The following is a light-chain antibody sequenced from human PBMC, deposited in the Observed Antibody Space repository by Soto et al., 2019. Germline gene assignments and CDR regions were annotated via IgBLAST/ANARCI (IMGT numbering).Light chain of an antibody. J-gene: IGKJ5*01. CDR3: QQYGDSTPIT. V-gene: IGKV3-20*01. CDR1: QSVSSN. Sequence: EIVMTQPPITRSVSPGERATLSCRASQSVSSNLAWYQQKPGQAPRLLIYGASSRATGIPDRFSGSGSGTDFTLTIRRLEPEDLAVYYCQQYGDSTPITFGQGTRLEIK. CDR2: GAS.